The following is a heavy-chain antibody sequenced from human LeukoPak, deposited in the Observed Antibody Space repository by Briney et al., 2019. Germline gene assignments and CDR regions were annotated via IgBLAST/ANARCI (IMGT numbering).Heavy chain of an antibody. CDR3: ARHRSPSSLSFFDI. D-gene: IGHD2-2*01. CDR1: GASISSYY. J-gene: IGHJ4*02. Sequence: SETLSLTCTVSGASISSYYWSWIRQPLGKGLEWIGYIYTSETTNFNPALRSRVTISIDTSKNQVSLRLSSVTAADTALYYCARHRSPSSLSFFDIWGQGMLVIVSS. V-gene: IGHV4-4*09. CDR2: IYTSETT.